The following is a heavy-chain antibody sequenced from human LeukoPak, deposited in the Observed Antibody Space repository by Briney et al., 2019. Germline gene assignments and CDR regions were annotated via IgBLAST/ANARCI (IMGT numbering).Heavy chain of an antibody. CDR1: GFTFSSYG. V-gene: IGHV3-30*18. Sequence: GGSLRLSCEASGFTFSSYGMQWVRQAPGMGPEWVSVISHDGTVTHYADSVKGRFTISRDRSTNTLYLQMDSLRVEDTAVYYCAKEGSQYASRWFDHWGQGTLVSVSS. CDR2: ISHDGTVT. D-gene: IGHD2-2*01. J-gene: IGHJ5*02. CDR3: AKEGSQYASRWFDH.